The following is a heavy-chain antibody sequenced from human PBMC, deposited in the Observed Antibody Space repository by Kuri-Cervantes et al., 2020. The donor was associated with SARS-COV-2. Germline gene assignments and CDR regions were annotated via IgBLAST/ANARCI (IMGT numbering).Heavy chain of an antibody. CDR2: IYSGGST. CDR1: GFTVSSNY. Sequence: LSLTCAASGFTVSSNYMSWVRQAPGKGLEWVSVIYSGGSTYYADSVKGRFTISRDNAKNSLYLQMNSLRAEDTAVYYCARVDYGYDSSGYFDYWGQGTLVTVSS. D-gene: IGHD3-22*01. J-gene: IGHJ4*02. CDR3: ARVDYGYDSSGYFDY. V-gene: IGHV3-53*01.